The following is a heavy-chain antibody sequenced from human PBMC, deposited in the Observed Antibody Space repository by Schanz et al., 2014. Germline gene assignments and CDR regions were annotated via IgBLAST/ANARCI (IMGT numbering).Heavy chain of an antibody. CDR1: GFTFGSYP. Sequence: QVQLVESGGGVVQPGRSLRLSCAASGFTFGSYPIHWVRQAPGKGLEWVAVISHDGNNKYYGDSVKGRFTISRDNSKNTVYLLMNSLRVEDTAVYYCARTDQQMQRPDYWGQGTLVTVSS. CDR3: ARTDQQMQRPDY. CDR2: ISHDGNNK. D-gene: IGHD2-2*01. V-gene: IGHV3-30*04. J-gene: IGHJ4*02.